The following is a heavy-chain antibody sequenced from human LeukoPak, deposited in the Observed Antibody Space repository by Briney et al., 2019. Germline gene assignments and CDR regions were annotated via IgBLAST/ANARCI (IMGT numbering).Heavy chain of an antibody. Sequence: ASVKVSCKASGYTFTDNYVHWVRQAPGQGLEWMGWINPNSGATNYAQTFQGRVTITTVTSFSTAYMELRSLRSDDTAVYYCASVYSAYDLAQLDHWGQGTLVTVSS. D-gene: IGHD5-12*01. J-gene: IGHJ4*02. CDR2: INPNSGAT. CDR1: GYTFTDNY. CDR3: ASVYSAYDLAQLDH. V-gene: IGHV1-2*02.